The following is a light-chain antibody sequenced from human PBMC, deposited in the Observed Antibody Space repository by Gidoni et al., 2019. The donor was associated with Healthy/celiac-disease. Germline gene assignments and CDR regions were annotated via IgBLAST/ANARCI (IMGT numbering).Light chain of an antibody. CDR2: GAS. Sequence: IVLPQSPATLSLSPGDRATLSCRASQSVRSSYLAWYQQKPGQAPRLLIYGASSRATGIPDRFSGSGSGTDFTLTISRLEPEDFAVYYCQQYGSSPLTFGGGTKVEIK. CDR1: QSVRSSY. J-gene: IGKJ4*01. CDR3: QQYGSSPLT. V-gene: IGKV3-20*01.